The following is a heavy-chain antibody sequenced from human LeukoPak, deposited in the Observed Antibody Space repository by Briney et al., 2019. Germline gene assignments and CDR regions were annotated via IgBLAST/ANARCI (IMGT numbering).Heavy chain of an antibody. Sequence: PGGSLRLSCAASGFTLSSNYMSWVRQAPGKGLEWVSVIYSGGSTYYADSVTGRFTISRDNSKNTLYLQMNSLRAEDTAVYYCARDLPSYYWGQGTLVTVSS. J-gene: IGHJ4*02. CDR3: ARDLPSYY. CDR1: GFTLSSNY. V-gene: IGHV3-53*01. CDR2: IYSGGST.